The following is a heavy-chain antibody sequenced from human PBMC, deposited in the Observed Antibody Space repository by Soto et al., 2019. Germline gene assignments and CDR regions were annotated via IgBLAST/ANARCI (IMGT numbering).Heavy chain of an antibody. CDR2: ISGSGGST. D-gene: IGHD6-19*01. Sequence: EVQLLESGGGLVQPGGSLRLSCAASGFTFSSYAMSWVRQAPGKGLEWVSAISGSGGSTYYADSGKGRFTISRDNSKHTLYLEMNSLKAGDTAVYCCAKDLGFSSGPRYFQHWGQGTLVTVSS. CDR1: GFTFSSYA. V-gene: IGHV3-23*01. CDR3: AKDLGFSSGPRYFQH. J-gene: IGHJ1*01.